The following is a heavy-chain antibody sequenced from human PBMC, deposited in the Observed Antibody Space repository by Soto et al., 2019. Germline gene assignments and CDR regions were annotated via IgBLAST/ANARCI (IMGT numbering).Heavy chain of an antibody. J-gene: IGHJ5*02. CDR2: IYYSGST. Sequence: SETLSLTCTVSGGSISSGGYYWSWIRQHPGKGLEWIGYIYYSGSTYYNPSLKSRVTISVDTSKNQFSLKLSSVTAADTAVYYCAREGLREHSSSPVLNCFDPWGQGTLVTVSS. D-gene: IGHD6-6*01. CDR1: GGSISSGGYY. V-gene: IGHV4-31*03. CDR3: AREGLREHSSSPVLNCFDP.